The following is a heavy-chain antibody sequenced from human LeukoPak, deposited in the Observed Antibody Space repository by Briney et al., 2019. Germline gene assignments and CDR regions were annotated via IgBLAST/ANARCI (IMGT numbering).Heavy chain of an antibody. Sequence: SETLSLTCTVSGDSINSNNYYWGWIRQPPGKGLEWIGSIYDSGSTYYNPSLKSRVTISVDTSKNQFSLRLSSVTAAETAIYYCHSRFLEWLLDYWGQGTLVTVSS. CDR2: IYDSGST. CDR1: GDSINSNNYY. V-gene: IGHV4-39*01. CDR3: HSRFLEWLLDY. D-gene: IGHD3-3*01. J-gene: IGHJ4*02.